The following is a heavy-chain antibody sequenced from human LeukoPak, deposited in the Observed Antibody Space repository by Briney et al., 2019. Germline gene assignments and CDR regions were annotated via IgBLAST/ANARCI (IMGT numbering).Heavy chain of an antibody. Sequence: GGSLRLSCAASGFTFSSYGMHWVRQAPGKGLEWVAFIRYDGSNKYYADSVKGRFTISRDNSKNTLYLQMNSLRAEDTAVYYCAKDSSWELIGAFDIWGQGTMVTVSS. V-gene: IGHV3-30*02. CDR3: AKDSSWELIGAFDI. D-gene: IGHD1-26*01. J-gene: IGHJ3*02. CDR1: GFTFSSYG. CDR2: IRYDGSNK.